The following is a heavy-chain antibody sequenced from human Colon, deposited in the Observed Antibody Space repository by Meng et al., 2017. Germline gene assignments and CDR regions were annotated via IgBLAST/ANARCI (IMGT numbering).Heavy chain of an antibody. V-gene: IGHV7-4-1*02. CDR1: GYTFTSNA. D-gene: IGHD3-22*01. CDR2: INTNTGSP. Sequence: ASAMVFCKASGYTFTSNALNRVRQATGQGLVWLGWINTNTGSPTYAQGFTGRFVFFLDTSVSTAYLQISSLKAEDTAVCYCSRGEGYYDSSGYSVYWGQGTLVTVSS. J-gene: IGHJ4*02. CDR3: SRGEGYYDSSGYSVY.